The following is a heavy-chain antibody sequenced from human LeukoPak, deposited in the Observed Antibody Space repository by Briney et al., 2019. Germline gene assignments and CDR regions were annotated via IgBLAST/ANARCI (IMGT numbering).Heavy chain of an antibody. J-gene: IGHJ3*02. Sequence: ASVKVSCKASGFTFTNYNLHWVRQAPGQRLEWMGIINPSGGSTNYAQNFQGRVTTTRDTSTSTVYMEQSSLRSEDTAVYYCVRVRDGYNDAYDIWGQGTMVTVPS. CDR1: GFTFTNYN. V-gene: IGHV1-46*01. D-gene: IGHD5-24*01. CDR2: INPSGGST. CDR3: VRVRDGYNDAYDI.